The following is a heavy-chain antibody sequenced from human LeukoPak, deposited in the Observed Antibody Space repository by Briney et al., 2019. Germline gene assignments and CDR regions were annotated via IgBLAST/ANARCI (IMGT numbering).Heavy chain of an antibody. V-gene: IGHV1-69*05. D-gene: IGHD2-15*01. CDR2: IIPIFGTA. J-gene: IGHJ3*02. CDR3: ARDGTAGVVVAATPRAFDI. CDR1: GGTFSSYA. Sequence: SVKVSCKASGGTFSSYAISWVRQAPGQGLEWMGRIIPIFGTANYAQKFQGRVTITTDESTSTAYMELSSLRSEDTAVYYCARDGTAGVVVAATPRAFDIWGQGTMVTVSS.